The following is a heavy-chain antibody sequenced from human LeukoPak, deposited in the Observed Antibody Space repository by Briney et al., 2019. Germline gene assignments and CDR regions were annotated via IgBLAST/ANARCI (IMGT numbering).Heavy chain of an antibody. J-gene: IGHJ4*02. CDR3: ARERWYYFDY. D-gene: IGHD6-13*01. V-gene: IGHV4-34*01. CDR1: GGSFSGYY. Sequence: SETLSLTCAVYGGSFSGYYWSWIRQPPGKGLEWIGSIYYSGSTYYNPSLKSRVTISVDTSKNQFSLKLSSVTAADTAVYYCARERWYYFDYWGQGTLVTVSS. CDR2: IYYSGST.